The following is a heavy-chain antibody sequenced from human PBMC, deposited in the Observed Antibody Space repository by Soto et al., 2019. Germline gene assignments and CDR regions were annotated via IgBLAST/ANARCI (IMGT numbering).Heavy chain of an antibody. CDR3: ARWGAAAGRYYFDY. J-gene: IGHJ4*02. CDR2: IYYSGST. V-gene: IGHV4-59*01. D-gene: IGHD6-13*01. CDR1: GGSFSSYY. Sequence: SETLSLTDAVYGGSFSSYYLSWIRQPPGKGLEWIGYIYYSGSTNYNPSLKSRVTISVDTSKNQFSLKLSSVTAADTAVYYCARWGAAAGRYYFDYWGQGTLVTVSS.